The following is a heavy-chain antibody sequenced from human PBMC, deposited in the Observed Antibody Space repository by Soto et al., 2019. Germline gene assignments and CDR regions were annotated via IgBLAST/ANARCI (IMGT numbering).Heavy chain of an antibody. V-gene: IGHV3-53*04. Sequence: EVQLVESGGGLVQPGGSLRLSCAASGFTVSSNYMSWVRQAPGKGLEWVSVIYSGGSTYYADSVKGRFTISRHNSKNTLYLQMSSLGAEDTAVYYGARVRDDGMDVWGQGTTVTVSS. CDR2: IYSGGST. D-gene: IGHD3-10*01. CDR3: ARVRDDGMDV. J-gene: IGHJ6*02. CDR1: GFTVSSNY.